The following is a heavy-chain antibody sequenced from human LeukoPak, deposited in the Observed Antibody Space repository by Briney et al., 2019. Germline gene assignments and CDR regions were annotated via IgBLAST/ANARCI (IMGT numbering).Heavy chain of an antibody. V-gene: IGHV1-69*01. CDR1: GGTFSSYA. D-gene: IGHD6-19*01. J-gene: IGHJ6*02. CDR2: IIPIFGTA. Sequence: ASVKVSCKASGGTFSSYAISWVRQAPGQGLEWMGGIIPIFGTANYAQKFQGRVTITADESTSTAYMELSSLRSEDTAVYYCARAGSSGWWGYYYGMDVWGQGTTVTVSS. CDR3: ARAGSSGWWGYYYGMDV.